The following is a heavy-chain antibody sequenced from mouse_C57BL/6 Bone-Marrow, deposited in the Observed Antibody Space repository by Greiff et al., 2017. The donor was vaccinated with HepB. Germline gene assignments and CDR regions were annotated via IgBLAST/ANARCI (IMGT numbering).Heavy chain of an antibody. V-gene: IGHV1-81*01. CDR1: GYTFTSYG. CDR3: ARRAYYGSSSYAMDY. J-gene: IGHJ4*01. Sequence: QVTLKVSGAELARPGASVKLSCKASGYTFTSYGISWVKQRTGQGLEWIGEIYPRSGNTYYNEKFKGKATLTADKSSSTAYMELRSLTSEDSAVYFCARRAYYGSSSYAMDYWGQGTSVTVSS. D-gene: IGHD1-1*01. CDR2: IYPRSGNT.